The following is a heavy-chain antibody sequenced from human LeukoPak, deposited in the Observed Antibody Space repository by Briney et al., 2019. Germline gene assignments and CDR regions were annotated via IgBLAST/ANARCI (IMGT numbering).Heavy chain of an antibody. CDR3: ARGYGGNDY. CDR1: GFTFDDYA. CDR2: ISWNSGSI. V-gene: IGHV3-9*01. Sequence: GRSLRLSCAASGFTFDDYAMHWVRQAPGKGLEWVSGISWNSGSIGYADSVKGRFTISRDNAKNSLYLQMNSLRAEDTAVYYCARGYGGNDYWGQGTLVTVSS. D-gene: IGHD4-23*01. J-gene: IGHJ4*02.